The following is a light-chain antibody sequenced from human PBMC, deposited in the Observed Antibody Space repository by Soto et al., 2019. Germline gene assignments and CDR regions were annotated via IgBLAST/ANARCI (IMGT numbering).Light chain of an antibody. CDR1: QSISSL. CDR2: DAS. CDR3: QQYNSYPLT. Sequence: DIQMTQSPSTLSASVGDRVTITCRASQSISSLLAWYQQKQGKAPKLLIYDASRLESGVPSRFSGSGSGTEFTLNISSLQPDDFATYYCQQYNSYPLTFGPGTKLDIK. V-gene: IGKV1-5*01. J-gene: IGKJ3*01.